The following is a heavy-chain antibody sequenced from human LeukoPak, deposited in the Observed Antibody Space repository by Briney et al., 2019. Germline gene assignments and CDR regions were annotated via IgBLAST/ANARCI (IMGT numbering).Heavy chain of an antibody. CDR1: GFTFSSYA. D-gene: IGHD3-10*01. J-gene: IGHJ4*02. V-gene: IGHV3-23*01. Sequence: GGSLRLSCAASGFTFSSYAMSWVRQAPGKGLEWVSAIGGSGGSTYYADSVKGRFTISRDNPKNTLYLQMNSLRAEDTAVYYCAKPLHYYGSGSYDYWGQGTLVTVSS. CDR2: IGGSGGST. CDR3: AKPLHYYGSGSYDY.